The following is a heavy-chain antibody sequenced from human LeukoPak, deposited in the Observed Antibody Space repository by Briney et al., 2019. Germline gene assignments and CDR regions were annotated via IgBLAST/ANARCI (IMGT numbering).Heavy chain of an antibody. CDR2: IYTSGST. J-gene: IGHJ4*02. V-gene: IGHV4-61*02. D-gene: IGHD5-18*01. CDR3: AGVGRGTAMVSH. Sequence: YPSETLSLTCTVSGASISSGTYYWTWIRQPAGKGLEWIGRIYTSGSTNYNPSLKSRVTISVDTSKNQFSLKLSSVTAADTAVYYCAGVGRGTAMVSHWGQGTLVTVSS. CDR1: GASISSGTYY.